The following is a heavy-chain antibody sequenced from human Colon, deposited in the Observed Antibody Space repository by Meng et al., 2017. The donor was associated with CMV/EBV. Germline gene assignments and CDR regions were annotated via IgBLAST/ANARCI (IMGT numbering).Heavy chain of an antibody. J-gene: IGHJ4*02. Sequence: ASVKVSCKTSGYTFTAYNMHWVRQAPGHGLEWMGWINPNSGATNYAQKFQGRVTMTRDTSITTAYMELSGLRSDDTAVYYCARFFNLFGSMFDYWGQGTLVTVSS. D-gene: IGHD3-10*01. CDR3: ARFFNLFGSMFDY. CDR1: GYTFTAYN. V-gene: IGHV1-2*02. CDR2: INPNSGAT.